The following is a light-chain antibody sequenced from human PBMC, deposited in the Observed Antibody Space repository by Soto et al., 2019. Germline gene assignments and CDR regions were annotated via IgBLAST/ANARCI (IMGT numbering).Light chain of an antibody. J-gene: IGKJ5*01. Sequence: EIWMTQYPGTLSWSPGERATLSCGASQSVSSSLAWYQQKPGQAPRLLIYGASTRATGIPAWFSGSGSGTDFTLTISGLETEDFAVYYCQQRSTWHPITFGQGTRLEIK. CDR3: QQRSTWHPIT. V-gene: IGKV3D-11*02. CDR2: GAS. CDR1: QSVSSS.